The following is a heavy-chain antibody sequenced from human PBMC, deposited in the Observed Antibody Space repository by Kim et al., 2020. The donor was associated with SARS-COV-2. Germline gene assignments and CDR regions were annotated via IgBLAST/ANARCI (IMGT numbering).Heavy chain of an antibody. CDR1: GFTFNSYG. Sequence: GGSLRLSCAASGFTFNSYGMNWVRQAPGKGLEWVSSISSAGGSTSYTASVKGRFTISRDNAKNSLYLQMNSRRDEDTAVYYCARDVAGEVFDSWGQGTLVTVSS. CDR3: ARDVAGEVFDS. CDR2: ISSAGGST. D-gene: IGHD3-16*01. J-gene: IGHJ4*02. V-gene: IGHV3-48*02.